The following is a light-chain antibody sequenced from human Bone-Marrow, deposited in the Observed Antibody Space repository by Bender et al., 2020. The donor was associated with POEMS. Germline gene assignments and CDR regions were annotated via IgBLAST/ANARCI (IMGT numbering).Light chain of an antibody. V-gene: IGLV2-23*02. CDR1: SRDIGYYNF. J-gene: IGLJ3*02. Sequence: QSALTQPASVSGSPGQSITISCSGTSRDIGYYNFVSWYQQHPGEAPRLLIYEVTRRPSGISNHFSGSKSGNTASLTVSGLQGEDEADYYCSSYGGSNNLLFGGGTKLTVL. CDR2: EVT. CDR3: SSYGGSNNLL.